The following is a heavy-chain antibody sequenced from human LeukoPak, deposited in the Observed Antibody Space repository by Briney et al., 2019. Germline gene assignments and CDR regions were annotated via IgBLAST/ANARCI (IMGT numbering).Heavy chain of an antibody. D-gene: IGHD3-22*01. J-gene: IGHJ4*02. CDR3: ATDKDYYDSSGYLDY. Sequence: GGSLRLSCAASGFTFSSYAMHWVRQAPGKGLEWVAVISYDGSNKYYADSVKGRFTISRDNSKNTLYLQMNNLRAEDTAVYYCATDKDYYDSSGYLDYWGQGTLVTVSS. CDR2: ISYDGSNK. CDR1: GFTFSSYA. V-gene: IGHV3-30*04.